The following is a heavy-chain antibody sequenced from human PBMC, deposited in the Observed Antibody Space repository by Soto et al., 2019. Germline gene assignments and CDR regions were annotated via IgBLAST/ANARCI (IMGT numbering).Heavy chain of an antibody. V-gene: IGHV3-23*01. CDR1: GFTFSSYA. J-gene: IGHJ4*02. CDR2: ISGSGGST. D-gene: IGHD4-17*01. CDR3: AKPLPLYGGKGSPGGDY. Sequence: EVQLLESGGGLVQPGGSLRLSCAASGFTFSSYAMSWVRQAPGKGLEWVSAISGSGGSTYYADSVKGRFTISRDNSKNTLYMQMNSLRAEDTAVYYCAKPLPLYGGKGSPGGDYWGQGTLVTVSS.